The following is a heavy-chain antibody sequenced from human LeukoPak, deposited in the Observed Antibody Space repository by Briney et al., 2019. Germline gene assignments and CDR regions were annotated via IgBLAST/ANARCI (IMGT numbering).Heavy chain of an antibody. D-gene: IGHD3-16*01. Sequence: ASVKVSCKASGYTFTSYAMHWVRQAPGQRLEWMGWINAGNGNTKYSQEFQGRVTITRDTSASTAYMELSSLRSEDMAVYYCARGLGGYDYYYYYMDVWGKGTTVTVSS. CDR1: GYTFTSYA. V-gene: IGHV1-3*03. CDR3: ARGLGGYDYYYYYMDV. CDR2: INAGNGNT. J-gene: IGHJ6*03.